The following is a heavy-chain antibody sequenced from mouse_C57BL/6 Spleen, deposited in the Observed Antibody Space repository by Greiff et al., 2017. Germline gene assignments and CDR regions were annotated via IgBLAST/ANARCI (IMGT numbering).Heavy chain of an antibody. D-gene: IGHD3-2*02. Sequence: QVQLQQPGAELVKPGASVKLSCKASGYTFTSYWMQWVKQRPGQGLEWIGEIDPSDSYTNYNQKFKGKATLTVDTSSSTAYMQLSSLTSEDSAVYYCARYGTAQGYYFDYWGQGTTLTVSS. J-gene: IGHJ2*01. V-gene: IGHV1-50*01. CDR1: GYTFTSYW. CDR2: IDPSDSYT. CDR3: ARYGTAQGYYFDY.